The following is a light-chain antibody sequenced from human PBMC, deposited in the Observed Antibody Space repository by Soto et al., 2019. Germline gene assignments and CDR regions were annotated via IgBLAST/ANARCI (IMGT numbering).Light chain of an antibody. J-gene: IGLJ2*01. CDR3: AAWDDNLNVVL. CDR1: SSNIGRHA. V-gene: IGLV1-44*01. Sequence: QSALTQPPSASGTPGQWVSISCSGGSSNIGRHAVNWYQQVAGTAPRLLINRNDQRASGVPDRFSGSRSGTSASLAISGLQSEDEADYYCAAWDDNLNVVLFGGGTQLTVL. CDR2: RND.